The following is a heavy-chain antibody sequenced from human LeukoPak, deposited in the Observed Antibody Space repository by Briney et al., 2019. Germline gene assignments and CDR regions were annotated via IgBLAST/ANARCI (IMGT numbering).Heavy chain of an antibody. D-gene: IGHD3-10*01. V-gene: IGHV3-7*01. Sequence: PGGSLRLSCVASGFSFSSYWLTWLRQTSGKGLERVANINNDGSEVYYIDSVKGRFTISRDNAKNLVNLQMNSLRVEDTAVYYCARGRGWQSFDYWGQGTRVIVSS. CDR3: ARGRGWQSFDY. CDR2: INNDGSEV. CDR1: GFSFSSYW. J-gene: IGHJ4*02.